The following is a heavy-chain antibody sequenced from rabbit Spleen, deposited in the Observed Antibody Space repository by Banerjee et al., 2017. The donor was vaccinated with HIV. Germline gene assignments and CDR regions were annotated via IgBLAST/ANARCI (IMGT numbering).Heavy chain of an antibody. CDR2: IEAGSSGFT. CDR1: GFDFSSRYY. D-gene: IGHD1-1*01. CDR3: ARDTSSSFSSYGMDL. J-gene: IGHJ6*01. Sequence: VESGGGLVKPGASLTLTCKASGFDFSSRYYMCWVRQAPGKGLEWIACIEAGSSGFTYFASWAKGRFTISKTSSTSVTLQMTSLTAADTATYFCARDTSSSFSSYGMDLWGPGTLVTVS. V-gene: IGHV1S40*01.